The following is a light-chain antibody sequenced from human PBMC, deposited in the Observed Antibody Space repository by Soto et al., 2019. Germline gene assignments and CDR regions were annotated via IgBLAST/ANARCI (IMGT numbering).Light chain of an antibody. J-gene: IGKJ4*01. V-gene: IGKV1-27*01. CDR2: AAS. CDR1: QGISNY. Sequence: DIQMTQSPSSLSASVGDRVTITCRASQGISNYLAWYQQIPGKVPKLLISAASTLQSGVPSRFSGSGSGTDCTLTISSLQPEDAATYYCQKYTNVPAFGGGTKVEIK. CDR3: QKYTNVPA.